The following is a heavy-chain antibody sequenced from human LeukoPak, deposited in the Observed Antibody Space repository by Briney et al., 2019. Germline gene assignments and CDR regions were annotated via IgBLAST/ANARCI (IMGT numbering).Heavy chain of an antibody. CDR2: MNPNSGNT. CDR1: GYTFTGYY. J-gene: IGHJ4*02. V-gene: IGHV1-8*02. CDR3: ARGDAAAGPISFDY. D-gene: IGHD6-13*01. Sequence: GASVKVSCKASGYTFTGYYMHWVRQATGQGLEWMGWMNPNSGNTGYAQKFQGRVTMTRNTSISTAYMELSSLRSEDTAVYYCARGDAAAGPISFDYWGQGTLVTVSS.